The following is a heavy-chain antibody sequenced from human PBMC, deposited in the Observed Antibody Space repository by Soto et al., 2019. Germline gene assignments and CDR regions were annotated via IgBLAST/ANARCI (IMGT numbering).Heavy chain of an antibody. D-gene: IGHD4-17*01. Sequence: SVKVSCKASGGTFSSYTISWGRQAPGQGLEWMGRIIPILGIANYAQKFQGRVTITADKSTSTAYMELSSLRSEDTAVYYCARENERADYGDYVYDYWGQGTLVTVSS. CDR1: GGTFSSYT. CDR3: ARENERADYGDYVYDY. V-gene: IGHV1-69*04. J-gene: IGHJ4*02. CDR2: IIPILGIA.